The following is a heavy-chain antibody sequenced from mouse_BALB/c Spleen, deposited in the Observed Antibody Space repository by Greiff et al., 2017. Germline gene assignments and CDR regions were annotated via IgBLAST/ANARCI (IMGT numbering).Heavy chain of an antibody. V-gene: IGHV1-9*01. D-gene: IGHD4-1*02. CDR2: ILPGSGST. CDR1: GYTFSSYL. J-gene: IGHJ2*01. Sequence: QVQLKESGAELMKPGASVKISCKATGYTFSSYLIEWVKQRPGHGLEWIGEILPGSGSTNYNEKFKGKARFTADTSSNTAYMQLSSLTSEDSAVYYCARQLGVFDYWGQGTTLTVSS. CDR3: ARQLGVFDY.